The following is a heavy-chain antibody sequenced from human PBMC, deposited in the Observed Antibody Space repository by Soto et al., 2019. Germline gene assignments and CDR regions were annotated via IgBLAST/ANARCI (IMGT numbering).Heavy chain of an antibody. V-gene: IGHV4-34*01. Sequence: SETLSLTCAVYGGSLSGYYWSWIRQPPGKGLEWVGEINHSGSTNYNPSLKSRVTISVDTSKNQFSLKLSSVTAADTAVYYCARGRGIAAADFDAFDIWGQGTMVTVSS. CDR2: INHSGST. J-gene: IGHJ3*02. CDR3: ARGRGIAAADFDAFDI. D-gene: IGHD6-13*01. CDR1: GGSLSGYY.